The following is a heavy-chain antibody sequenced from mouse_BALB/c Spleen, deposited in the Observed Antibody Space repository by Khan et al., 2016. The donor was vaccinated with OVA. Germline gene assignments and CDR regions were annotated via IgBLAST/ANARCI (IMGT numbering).Heavy chain of an antibody. Sequence: QVQLKESGAELVKPGASVRLSCKASGSTFTSYYLYWVKQRPGQGLEWIGDINPSSGGTNFNEKFKSKATLTVDKSSSTAYIQLNSLTSEDSAVYYCTRSGYGSFAYWGQGTLVTVSA. CDR3: TRSGYGSFAY. J-gene: IGHJ3*01. CDR1: GSTFTSYY. D-gene: IGHD2-2*01. CDR2: INPSSGGT. V-gene: IGHV1S81*02.